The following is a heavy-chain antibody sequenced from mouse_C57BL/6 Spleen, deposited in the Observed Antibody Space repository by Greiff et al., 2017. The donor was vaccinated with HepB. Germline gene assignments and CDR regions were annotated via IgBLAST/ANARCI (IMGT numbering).Heavy chain of an antibody. CDR2: INPNSGST. V-gene: IGHV1-64*01. J-gene: IGHJ2*01. CDR1: GYTFTSYW. D-gene: IGHD1-1*01. Sequence: QVQLQQPGAELVKPGASVKLSCKASGYTFTSYWMHWVKQRPGQGLEWIGMINPNSGSTNYNEKFKSKATLTVDKSSSTAYMQLSSLTSEDSAVYYCASTTVGAEGYFDYWGQGTTLTVSS. CDR3: ASTTVGAEGYFDY.